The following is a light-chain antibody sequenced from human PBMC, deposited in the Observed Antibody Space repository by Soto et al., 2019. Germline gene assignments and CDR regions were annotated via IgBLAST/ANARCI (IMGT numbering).Light chain of an antibody. CDR1: SSDVGSYNF. CDR2: EGS. CDR3: AAWDDSLNGPV. Sequence: QSALTQPASVSGSPGQSITISCTGTSSDVGSYNFVSWYQQHPGKAPKVMIYEGSKRPSGVSNRFSGSKSGTSASLAISGLQSEDEADYYCAAWDDSLNGPVFGGGTKLTVL. J-gene: IGLJ3*02. V-gene: IGLV2-14*02.